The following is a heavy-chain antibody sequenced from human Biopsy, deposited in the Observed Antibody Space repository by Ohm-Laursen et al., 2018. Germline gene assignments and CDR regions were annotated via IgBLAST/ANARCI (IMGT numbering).Heavy chain of an antibody. D-gene: IGHD5-18*01. V-gene: IGHV1-2*02. Sequence: GASVKVSCKASGYNFNAYYMQWVRQAPGQGLEWMGWINPNNGGTNYAHKFQGRVTMTRDTSISTAYMHLSGLTSDDTAVYYCERLAYSEYRRDPLDVWGQGTMVTVSS. CDR1: GYNFNAYY. CDR2: INPNNGGT. J-gene: IGHJ3*01. CDR3: ERLAYSEYRRDPLDV.